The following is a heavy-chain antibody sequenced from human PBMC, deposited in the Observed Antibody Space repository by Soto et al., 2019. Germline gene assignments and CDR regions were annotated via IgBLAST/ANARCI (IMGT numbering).Heavy chain of an antibody. J-gene: IGHJ6*02. CDR3: ARDQSRWMYYDFWSGYVLRGYYYYYGMDV. CDR1: GYTFTSYG. Sequence: ASVKVSCKVSGYTFTSYGISWVRQAPGQGLEWMGWISAYNGNTNYAQRLQGRVTMTTDTSTSTAYMELRSLRSDDTAVYYCARDQSRWMYYDFWSGYVLRGYYYYYGMDVWGQGTTVTVSS. CDR2: ISAYNGNT. D-gene: IGHD3-3*01. V-gene: IGHV1-18*04.